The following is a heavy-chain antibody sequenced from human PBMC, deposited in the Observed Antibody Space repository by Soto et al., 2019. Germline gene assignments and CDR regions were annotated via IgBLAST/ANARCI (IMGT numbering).Heavy chain of an antibody. CDR1: GFTVSSNY. Sequence: PGGSLRLSCAASGFTVSSNYMSWVRQAPGKGLEWVSVIYSGGSTYYADSVKGRFTISRDNSKNTLYLQMNSLRAEDTAVYYCARDKDDSSGYYYYYYGMDVWGQGTTVTVSS. V-gene: IGHV3-66*01. J-gene: IGHJ6*02. CDR2: IYSGGST. D-gene: IGHD3-22*01. CDR3: ARDKDDSSGYYYYYYGMDV.